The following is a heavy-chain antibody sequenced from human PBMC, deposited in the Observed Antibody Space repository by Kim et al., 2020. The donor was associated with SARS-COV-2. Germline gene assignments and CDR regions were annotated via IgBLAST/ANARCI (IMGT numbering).Heavy chain of an antibody. V-gene: IGHV1-24*01. CDR3: ATGVAVAGTPYDYDYYYGMNV. D-gene: IGHD6-19*01. Sequence: ASVKVSCKVSGYTLTELSMHWVRQAPGKGLEWMGGFDPEDGETIYAQKFQGRVTMTEDTSTDTAYMELSSLRSEDTAVYYCATGVAVAGTPYDYDYYYGMNVWGQGPTLTVSS. J-gene: IGHJ6*02. CDR1: GYTLTELS. CDR2: FDPEDGET.